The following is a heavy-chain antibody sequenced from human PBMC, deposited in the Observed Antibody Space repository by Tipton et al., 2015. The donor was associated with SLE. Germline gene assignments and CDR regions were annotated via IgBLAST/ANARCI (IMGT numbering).Heavy chain of an antibody. Sequence: SLRLSCVASGFTFNNYAMSWVRQAPGKGLEWVSDISDNGVRTNYADSVEGRFTISRDNSKNSLFLQMNSLRSDDTALYYCVKDSLYGDYVFDYWGQGTLVTASS. V-gene: IGHV3-43*02. J-gene: IGHJ4*02. CDR1: GFTFNNYA. CDR3: VKDSLYGDYVFDY. D-gene: IGHD4-17*01. CDR2: ISDNGVRT.